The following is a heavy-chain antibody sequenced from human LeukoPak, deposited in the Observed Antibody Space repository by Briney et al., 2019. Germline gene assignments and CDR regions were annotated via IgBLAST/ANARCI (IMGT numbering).Heavy chain of an antibody. V-gene: IGHV4-34*01. CDR1: GGSFSGYY. Sequence: SETLSLTCAVYGGSFSGYYWSWIRQPPGKGLEWIGEINHSGSTNYNPSLKSRVTISGDTSKNQFSLKLSSVTAADTAVYYCARGPHDFWGGYRPINFDYWGQGTLVTVSS. J-gene: IGHJ4*02. CDR3: ARGPHDFWGGYRPINFDY. D-gene: IGHD3-3*01. CDR2: INHSGST.